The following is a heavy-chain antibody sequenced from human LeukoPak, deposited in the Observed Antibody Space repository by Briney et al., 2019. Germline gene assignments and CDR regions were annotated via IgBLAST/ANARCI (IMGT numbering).Heavy chain of an antibody. CDR3: ARREDYRDFCIDY. CDR2: ISSNSDYM. D-gene: IGHD4-17*01. CDR1: GFTFSDYS. Sequence: GGSLRLSCAASGFTFSDYSMNWVRQAPGKGLEWVSSISSNSDYMYYADSVKGRFTISRDNAKNSLHLHMTSLRAEDTAVYYCARREDYRDFCIDYWGQGTLVTVSS. V-gene: IGHV3-21*01. J-gene: IGHJ4*02.